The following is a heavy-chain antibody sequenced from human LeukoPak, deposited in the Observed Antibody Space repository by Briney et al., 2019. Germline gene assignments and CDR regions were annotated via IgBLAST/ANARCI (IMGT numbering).Heavy chain of an antibody. Sequence: KPSETLSLTCTVSGGSISSYYWNWIRQSPGKGLEWSGHIYNSAITNYNPSVRSRVTISVDTSKNQFSLKLTSVTAADTAVYYCARSYNSGWYTRYYFDYWGQGTLVTVSS. V-gene: IGHV4-59*08. CDR3: ARSYNSGWYTRYYFDY. CDR1: GGSISSYY. CDR2: IYNSAIT. D-gene: IGHD6-19*01. J-gene: IGHJ4*02.